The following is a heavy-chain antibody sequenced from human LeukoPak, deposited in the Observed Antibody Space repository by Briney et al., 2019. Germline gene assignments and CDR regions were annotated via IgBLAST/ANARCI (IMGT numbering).Heavy chain of an antibody. D-gene: IGHD4-17*01. J-gene: IGHJ4*02. Sequence: PGGSLRLSCAASGFTFSDHYMDWVRQAPGKGLEWVGRIKSDGGTTDYAAPVKGRFTISRDDSKNTLYLQMNSLKAEDTAVYYCTTDLGDYGDYVRCWGQGTLVTVSS. CDR2: IKSDGGTT. CDR1: GFTFSDHY. CDR3: TTDLGDYGDYVRC. V-gene: IGHV3-15*01.